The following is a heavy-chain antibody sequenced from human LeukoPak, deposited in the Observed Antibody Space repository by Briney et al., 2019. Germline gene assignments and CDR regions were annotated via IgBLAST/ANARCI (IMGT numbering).Heavy chain of an antibody. V-gene: IGHV3-53*01. CDR3: ARETGYSTSWYANYFDY. Sequence: GGSLRLSCAASEFSVSHNYMSWVRQAPGKGLEWVSVIHSDGTTHYADSVKGRFTISRDNSKNTLYLQMNSLRVEDTAMYYCARETGYSTSWYANYFDYWGQGTLVTVAS. J-gene: IGHJ4*02. CDR1: EFSVSHNY. CDR2: IHSDGTT. D-gene: IGHD6-13*01.